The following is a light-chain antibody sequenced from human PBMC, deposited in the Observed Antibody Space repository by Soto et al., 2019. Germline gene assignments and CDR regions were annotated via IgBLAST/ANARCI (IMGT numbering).Light chain of an antibody. CDR1: QSVSNC. CDR3: QQYDSFSVT. CDR2: DVS. V-gene: IGKV1-5*01. Sequence: DIQMTQSPSTLSASVGDRVTITCRASQSVSNCLAWYQQKPGKAPTLLIYDVSRLETGVPSRFSGSGSGTEFTLTINSLQPEDFATYYCQQYDSFSVTFGQGTKVEIK. J-gene: IGKJ1*01.